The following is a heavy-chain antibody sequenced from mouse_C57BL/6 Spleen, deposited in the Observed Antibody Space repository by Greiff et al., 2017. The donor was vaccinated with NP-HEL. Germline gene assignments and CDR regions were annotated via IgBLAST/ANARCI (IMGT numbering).Heavy chain of an antibody. D-gene: IGHD2-4*01. CDR2: IYPGDGDT. CDR1: GYAFSSSR. J-gene: IGHJ3*01. CDR3: ARSKGLGSFAY. V-gene: IGHV1-82*01. Sequence: QVQLQQSGPELVKPGASVKISCKASGYAFSSSRMNWVKQRPGKGLEWIGRIYPGDGDTNYNGKFKGKATLTADKSSSTAYMQLSSLTSEDSAVYFCARSKGLGSFAYWGQGTLVTVSA.